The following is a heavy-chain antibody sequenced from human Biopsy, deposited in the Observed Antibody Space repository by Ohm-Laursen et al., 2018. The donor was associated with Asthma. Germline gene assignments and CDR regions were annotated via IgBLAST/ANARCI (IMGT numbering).Heavy chain of an antibody. CDR1: GGTFNTYV. V-gene: IGHV1-69*13. Sequence: SVKVSCKSLGGTFNTYVIGWVRQDPGQGLEWMGGINSVFGTTTYPQKFQDRVTITADDSTSTVYMELSSLRSEDTAVYYCARKAGSCISRTCYSLDFWGQGTLVTVSS. CDR3: ARKAGSCISRTCYSLDF. CDR2: INSVFGTT. J-gene: IGHJ4*02. D-gene: IGHD2-2*01.